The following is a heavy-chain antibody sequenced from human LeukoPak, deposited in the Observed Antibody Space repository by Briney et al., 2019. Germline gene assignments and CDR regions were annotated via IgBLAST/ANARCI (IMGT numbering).Heavy chain of an antibody. J-gene: IGHJ6*02. V-gene: IGHV1-69*13. CDR1: GYTFTSYA. Sequence: GASVKVSCKASGYTFTSYAISWVRQAPGQGLEWMGGIIPIFGTANYAQKFQGRVTITADESTSTAYMELSSLRSEDTAVYYCASPVYYYEGMDVWGQGTTVTVSS. CDR2: IIPIFGTA. CDR3: ASPVYYYEGMDV. D-gene: IGHD3-22*01.